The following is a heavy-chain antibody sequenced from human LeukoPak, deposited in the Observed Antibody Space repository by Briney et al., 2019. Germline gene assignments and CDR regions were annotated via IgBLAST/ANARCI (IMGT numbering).Heavy chain of an antibody. CDR3: ARRWLQQYFQH. CDR2: IYYSGST. V-gene: IGHV4-39*01. D-gene: IGHD5-24*01. CDR1: GGSISSSSYY. J-gene: IGHJ1*01. Sequence: PSETLSLTSTVPGGSISSSSYYSGWIRHPPGNGLELIGSIYYSGSTYYNPSLKSRVTISIDTSKNQSSLKLSSVTAADTAVYYCARRWLQQYFQHWGQGTLVTVSS.